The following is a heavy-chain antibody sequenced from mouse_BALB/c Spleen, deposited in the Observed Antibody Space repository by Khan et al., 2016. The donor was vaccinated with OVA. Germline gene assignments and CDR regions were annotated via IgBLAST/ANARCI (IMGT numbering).Heavy chain of an antibody. CDR1: GFSLTTYG. J-gene: IGHJ3*01. V-gene: IGHV2-2*02. CDR2: IWSGGST. D-gene: IGHD2-4*01. Sequence: QVQLKESGPGLVQPSQSLSITCTVSGFSLTTYGVHWVRQSPGKGLEWLGVIWSGGSTDYNAAFISRLIIIKDNSKIQVFFKMDSLQANDTAIYYCARNNDYDEDLAYWGQGTLVTVSA. CDR3: ARNNDYDEDLAY.